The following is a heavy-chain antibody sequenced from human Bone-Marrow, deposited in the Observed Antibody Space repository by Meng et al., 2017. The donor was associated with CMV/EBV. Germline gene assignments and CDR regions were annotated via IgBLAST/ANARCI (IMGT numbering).Heavy chain of an antibody. J-gene: IGHJ4*02. CDR3: AKGLFISGPFDY. Sequence: CEASGFTFTTYAMTWVRRAPGKGLEWVSSISGSGVVTYFADSVKGRFSVSRDNSKNTLYLQMNSLRAEDTAIYYCAKGLFISGPFDYWGRGTLVTVSS. CDR1: GFTFTTYA. D-gene: IGHD3-10*01. V-gene: IGHV3-23*01. CDR2: ISGSGVVT.